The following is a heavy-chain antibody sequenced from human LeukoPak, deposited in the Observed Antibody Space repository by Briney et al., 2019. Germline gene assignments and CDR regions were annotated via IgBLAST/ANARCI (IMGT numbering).Heavy chain of an antibody. D-gene: IGHD5-18*01. CDR2: ISSSGSTI. Sequence: QSGGSLRLSCAASGFTFSSYGMTWVRQAPGKGLEWVSYISSSGSTIYYADSVKGRFTISRDNAKNSLYLQMNSLRAEDTAVYYCATNVDTAYYYYMDVWGKGTTVTVSS. CDR3: ATNVDTAYYYYMDV. CDR1: GFTFSSYG. J-gene: IGHJ6*03. V-gene: IGHV3-48*04.